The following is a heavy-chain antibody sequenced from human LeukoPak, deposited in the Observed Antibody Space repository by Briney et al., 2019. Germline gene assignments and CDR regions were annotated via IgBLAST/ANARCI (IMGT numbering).Heavy chain of an antibody. Sequence: GGSLRLSCAASEFTFSSYGMHWVRQAPGKGLEWVAFIRYDGSNKYYADSVKGRFTISRDNSKNTLYLQMNSLRAEDTAVYYCAKFLAAAGISPFDYWGQGTLVTVSS. D-gene: IGHD6-13*01. CDR2: IRYDGSNK. V-gene: IGHV3-30*02. CDR3: AKFLAAAGISPFDY. J-gene: IGHJ4*02. CDR1: EFTFSSYG.